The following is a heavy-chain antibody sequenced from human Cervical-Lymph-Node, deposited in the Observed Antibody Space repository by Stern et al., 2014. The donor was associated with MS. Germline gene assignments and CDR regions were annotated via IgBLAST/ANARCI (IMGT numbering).Heavy chain of an antibody. V-gene: IGHV4-59*01. J-gene: IGHJ2*01. D-gene: IGHD2-8*01. CDR3: ARDPRPVYCTNGVCQDWYFDL. CDR1: GGSISSYY. Sequence: QLQLQESGPGLVKPSETLSLTCTVSGGSISSYYWSWIRQPPGKGLEWIGYIYYSGSTNYNPSLKSRVTISVDTSKNQFSLKLSSVTAADTAVYYCARDPRPVYCTNGVCQDWYFDLWGRGTLVTVSS. CDR2: IYYSGST.